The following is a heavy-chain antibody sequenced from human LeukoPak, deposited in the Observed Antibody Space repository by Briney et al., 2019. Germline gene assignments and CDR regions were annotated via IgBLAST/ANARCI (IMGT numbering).Heavy chain of an antibody. J-gene: IGHJ4*02. CDR3: AGLCGSISCPEVVGH. D-gene: IGHD2-2*01. CDR2: LYGGGST. CDR1: GFTVRSNY. V-gene: IGHV3-66*02. Sequence: GGSLRLSCAASGFTVRSNYMTWVRQAPGKGLEWVSALYGGGSTYYPDSEKGRFTIFRDHSKNTLYLQMNSLRAEDTAVYYCAGLCGSISCPEVVGHWGQGTLVTLSS.